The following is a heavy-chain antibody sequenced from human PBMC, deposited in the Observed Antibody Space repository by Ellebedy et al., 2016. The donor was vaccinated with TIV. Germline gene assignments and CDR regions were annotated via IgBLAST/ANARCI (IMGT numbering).Heavy chain of an antibody. Sequence: GESLKISCAASGFTFSPYGMSLVRQAPGKGLEWASYISSSSITIYYADSVKGRFTISRHNAKNSLYLQMNSLRAEDTAVYYCGRQRDRGYFDLWGRGTLVTVSS. CDR3: GRQRDRGYFDL. V-gene: IGHV3-48*04. J-gene: IGHJ2*01. CDR1: GFTFSPYG. CDR2: ISSSSITI.